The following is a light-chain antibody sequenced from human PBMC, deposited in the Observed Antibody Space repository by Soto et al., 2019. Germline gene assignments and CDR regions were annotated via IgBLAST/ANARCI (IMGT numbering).Light chain of an antibody. V-gene: IGLV1-51*01. CDR2: DNN. CDR3: GTWDSSLSAYV. J-gene: IGLJ1*01. CDR1: GSSLGENA. Sequence: QSVLTQPPSVSAAPGQNVTISCSGDGSSLGENAMCWYQVLPGAAPRVLIYDNNKRPSGIPDRFSGPKSGTSATLGITGLQTGDEADYYCGTWDSSLSAYVFGTGTKVTVL.